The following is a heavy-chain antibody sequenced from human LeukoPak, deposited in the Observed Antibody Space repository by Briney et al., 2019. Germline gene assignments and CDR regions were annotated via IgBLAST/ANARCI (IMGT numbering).Heavy chain of an antibody. CDR1: GFTFSGSA. CDR2: IRSKANSYAT. CDR3: TGNVLRYFDGPYYYYMDV. Sequence: GGSLRLSCAASGFTFSGSAMHWVRQVSGKGLEWVGRIRSKANSYATAYAASVKGRFTISRDDSKNTAYLQMNSLKTEDTAVYYCTGNVLRYFDGPYYYYMDVWGKGTTVTVSS. V-gene: IGHV3-73*01. D-gene: IGHD3-9*01. J-gene: IGHJ6*03.